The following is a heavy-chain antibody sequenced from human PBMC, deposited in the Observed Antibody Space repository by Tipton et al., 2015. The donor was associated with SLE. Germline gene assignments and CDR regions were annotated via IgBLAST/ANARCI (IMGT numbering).Heavy chain of an antibody. Sequence: TLSLTCTVSGGSISSGGYYWSWIRQPPGKGLEWIGSIYYSGSTYYNPSLQSRVTISVDTSKNQFSLKLSSVTAADTAVYYCASVIAAAAEADYWGQGMLVTVSS. D-gene: IGHD6-13*01. CDR1: GGSISSGGYY. CDR3: ASVIAAAAEADY. CDR2: IYYSGST. J-gene: IGHJ4*02. V-gene: IGHV4-39*07.